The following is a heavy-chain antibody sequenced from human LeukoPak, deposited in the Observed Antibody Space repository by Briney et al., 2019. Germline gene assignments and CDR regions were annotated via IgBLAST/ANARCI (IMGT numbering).Heavy chain of an antibody. V-gene: IGHV3-30*18. CDR2: ILYDGSNK. D-gene: IGHD1-26*01. Sequence: GGSLRLSCAASGFTFSGYAMHWVRQAPGKGLEWVAVILYDGSNKYYADSVKGRFSISRDNSKNTLYLQMNSPRAEDTAVYYCAKTYSGSYYIVDDWGQGTLVTVSS. CDR3: AKTYSGSYYIVDD. CDR1: GFTFSGYA. J-gene: IGHJ4*02.